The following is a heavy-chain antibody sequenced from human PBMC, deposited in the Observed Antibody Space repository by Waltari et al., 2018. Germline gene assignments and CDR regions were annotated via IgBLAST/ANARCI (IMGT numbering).Heavy chain of an antibody. CDR3: ARDRRGYFDY. J-gene: IGHJ4*02. CDR2: ISGDSRFI. V-gene: IGHV3-21*01. D-gene: IGHD3-16*01. Sequence: EVHLVESGGGLVKPGGSLRLSCEASGFTLGGYSMNWVRQAPGKGLEWVSSISGDSRFIYYADSVNGRFTISSDDAKNSLYLQMNSLRVEDTAVYYCARDRRGYFDYWGPGTLVSVSS. CDR1: GFTLGGYS.